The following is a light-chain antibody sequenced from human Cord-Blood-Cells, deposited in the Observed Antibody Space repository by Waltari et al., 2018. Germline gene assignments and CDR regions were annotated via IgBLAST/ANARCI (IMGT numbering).Light chain of an antibody. CDR1: SSDVGSYHL. Sequence: QSALTQPASVSGSPGQSSTISCTGTSSDVGSYHLVSWYQPHPGKAPKLMIYEGSKRPSGVSNRFSGSKSGNTASLTISGLQAEDEADYYCCSYAGSSTSVFGGGTKLTVL. CDR3: CSYAGSSTSV. J-gene: IGLJ3*02. V-gene: IGLV2-23*01. CDR2: EGS.